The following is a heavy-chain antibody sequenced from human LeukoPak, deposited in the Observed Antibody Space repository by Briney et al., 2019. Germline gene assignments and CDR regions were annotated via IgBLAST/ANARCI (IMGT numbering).Heavy chain of an antibody. Sequence: APVKVSCKASGYTFTSYDINWVRQATGQGPEWMGWMNPSSGNGGSAQKFQGRVTMTRNTSISTAYMELSSLRSEDTAVYYCARHSSGFDPWGQGTLVTVSS. CDR1: GYTFTSYD. CDR3: ARHSSGFDP. CDR2: MNPSSGNG. D-gene: IGHD6-19*01. J-gene: IGHJ5*02. V-gene: IGHV1-8*01.